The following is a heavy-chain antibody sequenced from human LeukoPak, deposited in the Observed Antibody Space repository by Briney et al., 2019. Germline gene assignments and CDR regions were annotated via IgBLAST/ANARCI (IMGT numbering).Heavy chain of an antibody. V-gene: IGHV3-21*01. J-gene: IGHJ4*02. CDR1: GFTFSSYS. Sequence: GGSLRLSCAVSGFTFSSYSMNWVRQAPGKGLEWVSSISSSSTYIYYADSVKGRFTISGDNAKNSLYLQMDSLGAEDTAVYYCARGGDGYNYPQWWGQGTLVTVSS. D-gene: IGHD5-24*01. CDR3: ARGGDGYNYPQW. CDR2: ISSSSTYI.